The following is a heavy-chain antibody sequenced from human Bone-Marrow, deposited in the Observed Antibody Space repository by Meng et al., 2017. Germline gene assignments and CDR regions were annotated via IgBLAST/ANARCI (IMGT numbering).Heavy chain of an antibody. J-gene: IGHJ4*02. D-gene: IGHD6-6*01. V-gene: IGHV4-34*01. CDR1: VGALRGYY. Sequence: LRQWGAGLWTPSDAMSHTCAVYVGALRGYYWSWIRQPPETVLEWIGEINHSGSTNYNPSLKSRVTISGDTSKNQFSLKLSSVTAADTAVYYCARGLRAARPLLFGYWGQGTLVTVSS. CDR3: ARGLRAARPLLFGY. CDR2: INHSGST.